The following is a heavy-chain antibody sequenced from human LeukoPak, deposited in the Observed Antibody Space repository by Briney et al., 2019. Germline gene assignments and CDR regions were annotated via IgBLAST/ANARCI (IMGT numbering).Heavy chain of an antibody. V-gene: IGHV1-69*04. J-gene: IGHJ2*01. CDR3: ARLKVGITIFGVVTSESSYWYFDL. D-gene: IGHD3-3*01. Sequence: SVKVSCKASGGTFSSYAISWVRQAPGQGLEWMGRIIPILGIANYAQKFQGRVTITADKSTSTAYMELSSLRSEDTAVYYCARLKVGITIFGVVTSESSYWYFDLWGRGTLVTVSS. CDR2: IIPILGIA. CDR1: GGTFSSYA.